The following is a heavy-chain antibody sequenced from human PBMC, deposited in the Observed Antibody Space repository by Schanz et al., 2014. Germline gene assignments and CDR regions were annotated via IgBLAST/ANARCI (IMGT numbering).Heavy chain of an antibody. CDR1: GFTLSSYG. V-gene: IGHV3-21*02. CDR3: ARVALPGYSSPRDAFDI. D-gene: IGHD5-18*01. Sequence: EVQLLESGGGVVQPGRSLRLSCAASGFTLSSYGMHWVRQAPGKGLEWVSAISGSGGSTYYADSVKGRFTISRDNAKNSLYLQMNGLRAEDTAVYYCARVALPGYSSPRDAFDIWGRGTMVTVSS. CDR2: ISGSGGST. J-gene: IGHJ3*02.